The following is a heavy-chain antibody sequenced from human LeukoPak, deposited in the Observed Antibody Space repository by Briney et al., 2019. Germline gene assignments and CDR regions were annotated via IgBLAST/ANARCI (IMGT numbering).Heavy chain of an antibody. V-gene: IGHV1-69*05. D-gene: IGHD5-24*01. J-gene: IGHJ6*03. CDR3: ASGSLGDGYGVGDYYQYMDV. CDR1: GGTFNSYA. Sequence: VASVKVSCKASGGTFNSYAISWVRQAPEQGLEWMGGIMPLFGTANYAQEFQGRVTFTTDESASTAYMEVSSLRSEDTAVYYCASGSLGDGYGVGDYYQYMDVWGKGTTVTVSS. CDR2: IMPLFGTA.